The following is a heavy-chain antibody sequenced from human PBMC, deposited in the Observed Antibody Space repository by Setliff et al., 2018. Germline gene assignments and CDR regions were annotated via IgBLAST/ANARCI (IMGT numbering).Heavy chain of an antibody. CDR1: GYTFTAYY. J-gene: IGHJ4*02. Sequence: ASVKVSCKASGYTFTAYYVHWVRQAPGQGLEWMGWFDPNGGGTNYAQKFQGRVTMTRDSSINTAYMELSRLRSDDTAVYYCASWGERSGWYGFAYWGQGTLVTVSS. V-gene: IGHV1-2*02. CDR2: FDPNGGGT. D-gene: IGHD6-19*01. CDR3: ASWGERSGWYGFAY.